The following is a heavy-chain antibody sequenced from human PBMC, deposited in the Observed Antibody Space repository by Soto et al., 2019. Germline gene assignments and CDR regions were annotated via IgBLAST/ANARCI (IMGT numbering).Heavy chain of an antibody. Sequence: TSETLCITCTFSVGSISSYYWSWIRQPAGKGLDLIGRIYTSGSTNYNPSLKSRVTMSVDTSKNQFSLKLSSVTAADTAVYYCARDRGFVDYTWGSYRTRGYFENWGRGTMVTVSS. J-gene: IGHJ4*02. D-gene: IGHD4-4*01. CDR1: VGSISSYY. CDR3: ARDRGFVDYTWGSYRTRGYFEN. V-gene: IGHV4-4*07. CDR2: IYTSGST.